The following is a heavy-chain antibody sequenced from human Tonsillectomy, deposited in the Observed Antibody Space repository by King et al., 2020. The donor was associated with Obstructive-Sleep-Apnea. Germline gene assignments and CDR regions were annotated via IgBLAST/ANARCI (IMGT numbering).Heavy chain of an antibody. CDR1: GYTFTSYG. D-gene: IGHD2-15*01. V-gene: IGHV1-18*04. CDR3: ARSSYCSGGSCFPANDAFDI. CDR2: ITVYNGNT. J-gene: IGHJ3*02. Sequence: QLVQSGAEVKKPGASVKVSCKASGYTFTSYGISWVRQAPGQGPEWMGRITVYNGNTNYAQKLQGRVTLTTDTSTSTAYMELRRLRSDDTAVYYCARSSYCSGGSCFPANDAFDIWGQGTKVTVSS.